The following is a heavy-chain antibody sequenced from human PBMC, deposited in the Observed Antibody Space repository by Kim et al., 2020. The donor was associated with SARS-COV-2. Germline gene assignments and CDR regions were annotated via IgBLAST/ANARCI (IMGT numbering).Heavy chain of an antibody. J-gene: IGHJ6*03. D-gene: IGHD3-3*01. CDR1: GGSISSYY. CDR3: ASSTSITIFGVVGYMDV. Sequence: SETLSLTCTVSGGSISSYYWSWIRQPPGKGLEWIGYIYYSGSTNYNPSLKSRVTISVDTSKNQFSLKLSSVTAADTAVYYCASSTSITIFGVVGYMDVWGKGTTVTVSS. CDR2: IYYSGST. V-gene: IGHV4-59*12.